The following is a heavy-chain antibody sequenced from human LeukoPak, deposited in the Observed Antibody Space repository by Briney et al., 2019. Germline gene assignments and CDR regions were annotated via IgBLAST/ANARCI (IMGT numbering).Heavy chain of an antibody. Sequence: GGSLRLSCAASGFTFSRNWMIWVRQAPGKRLEWVANINQDGSEKCYVDSVKGRFTISRDNAKNSLFLQMNSLRAEDTAVYYCAKDKRDYYDSSGYTEYFQHWGQGTLVTVSS. CDR3: AKDKRDYYDSSGYTEYFQH. J-gene: IGHJ1*01. CDR2: INQDGSEK. CDR1: GFTFSRNW. D-gene: IGHD3-22*01. V-gene: IGHV3-7*03.